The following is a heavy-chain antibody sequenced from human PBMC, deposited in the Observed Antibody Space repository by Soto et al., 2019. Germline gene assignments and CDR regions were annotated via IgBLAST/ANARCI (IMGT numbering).Heavy chain of an antibody. J-gene: IGHJ5*02. CDR2: IYYSGST. CDR3: ARAPDIVVVPAAIFWFDP. D-gene: IGHD2-2*01. V-gene: IGHV4-31*03. Sequence: SETLSLTCTVSGGSISSGGYYWSWIRQHPGKGLEWIGYIYYSGSTYYNPSLKSRVTISVDTSKNQFSLKLSSVTAADTAVYYCARAPDIVVVPAAIFWFDPWGQGTLVTVSS. CDR1: GGSISSGGYY.